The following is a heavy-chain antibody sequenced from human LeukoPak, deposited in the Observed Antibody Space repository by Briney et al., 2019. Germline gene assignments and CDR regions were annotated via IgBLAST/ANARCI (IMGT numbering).Heavy chain of an antibody. V-gene: IGHV1-2*02. CDR2: INPNSGGT. J-gene: IGHJ4*02. D-gene: IGHD3-3*01. Sequence: ASVKVSCKASGYTFTGYYMHWVRQAPGQGLEWMGWINPNSGGTNYAQKFQGRVTMTRDTSISTAYMELSRLRSDDTAVYYCARDIAYYDFWSGYVYFDYWGQGTLVTVSS. CDR3: ARDIAYYDFWSGYVYFDY. CDR1: GYTFTGYY.